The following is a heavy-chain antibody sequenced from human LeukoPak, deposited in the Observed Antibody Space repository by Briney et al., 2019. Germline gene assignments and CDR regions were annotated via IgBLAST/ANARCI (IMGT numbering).Heavy chain of an antibody. J-gene: IGHJ4*02. Sequence: SETLSLTCAVYGGSFSGYYWSWIRQPPGKGLEWIGEINHSGSTNYNPSLKSRVTISVDTSKNQFSLKLSSVTAADTAVYCCARGPKDFWSGYWVDYFDYWGQGTLVTVSS. CDR2: INHSGST. V-gene: IGHV4-34*01. CDR3: ARGPKDFWSGYWVDYFDY. CDR1: GGSFSGYY. D-gene: IGHD3-3*01.